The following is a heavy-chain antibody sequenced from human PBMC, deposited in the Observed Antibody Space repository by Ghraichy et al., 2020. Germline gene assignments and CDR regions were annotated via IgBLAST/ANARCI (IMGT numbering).Heavy chain of an antibody. CDR1: GFTFSSYA. Sequence: GGSLRLSCAASGFTFSSYAMHWVRQAPGKGLEWVAVISYDGSNKYYADSVKGRFTISRDNSKNTLYLQMNSLRAEDTAVYYCARAPNTPDYYFDYWGQGTLVTVSS. V-gene: IGHV3-30-3*01. CDR2: ISYDGSNK. CDR3: ARAPNTPDYYFDY. D-gene: IGHD2-21*02. J-gene: IGHJ4*02.